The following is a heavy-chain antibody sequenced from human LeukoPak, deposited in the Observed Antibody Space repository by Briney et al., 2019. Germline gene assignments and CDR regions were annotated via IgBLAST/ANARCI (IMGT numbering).Heavy chain of an antibody. Sequence: GGSLRLSCAASGFTFSSYSMNWVRQAPGKGLEWVAVISYDGSNKYYADSVKGRFTISRDNSKNTLYLQMNSLRAEDTAVYYCAKRRGAGNYYFDYWGQGTLVTVFS. CDR1: GFTFSSYS. J-gene: IGHJ4*02. V-gene: IGHV3-30*18. CDR3: AKRRGAGNYYFDY. CDR2: ISYDGSNK.